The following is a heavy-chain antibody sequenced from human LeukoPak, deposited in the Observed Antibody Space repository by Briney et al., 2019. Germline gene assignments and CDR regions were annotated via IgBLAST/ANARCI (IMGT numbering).Heavy chain of an antibody. J-gene: IGHJ6*03. CDR2: IYYSGST. CDR3: ARLRVGIAAAGSNHYYMDV. CDR1: GGSISSYY. V-gene: IGHV4-59*08. D-gene: IGHD6-13*01. Sequence: SETLSLTCTVSGGSISSYYWSWIQQPPGKGLEWIGYIYYSGSTNYNPSLKSRVTISVDTSKNQFSLKLSSVTAADTAVYYCARLRVGIAAAGSNHYYMDVWGKGTTVTVSS.